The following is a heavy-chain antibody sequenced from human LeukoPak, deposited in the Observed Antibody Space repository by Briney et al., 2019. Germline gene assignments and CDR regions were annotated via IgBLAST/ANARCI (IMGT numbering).Heavy chain of an antibody. CDR1: GFTFGDYW. V-gene: IGHV3-7*01. J-gene: IGHJ4*02. CDR2: IKQDGSEK. D-gene: IGHD4-17*01. Sequence: GGSLRLSCAASGFTFGDYWMNWVRQAPGKGLEWVANIKQDGSEKKYVDSVRGRFTISRDNAKNSLYLQMNSLRAEDTAVYYCARSNLDGDYGDYPPFNYWGQGTLVTVSS. CDR3: ARSNLDGDYGDYPPFNY.